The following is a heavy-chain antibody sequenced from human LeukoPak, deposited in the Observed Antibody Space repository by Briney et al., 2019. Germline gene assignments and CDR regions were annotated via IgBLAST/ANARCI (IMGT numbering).Heavy chain of an antibody. CDR1: GFTVSGIY. V-gene: IGHV3-53*01. CDR2: IYSGGST. J-gene: IGHJ4*02. D-gene: IGHD3-3*01. Sequence: GGSLRLSCAASGFTVSGIYMSWVRQAPGKGLEWVSVIYSGGSTYYADSVKGRFTVSRDNAKNSLYLQINSLRAEDTAVYYCARDRHYDFWSGYYTPFNSWGQGTLVTVSS. CDR3: ARDRHYDFWSGYYTPFNS.